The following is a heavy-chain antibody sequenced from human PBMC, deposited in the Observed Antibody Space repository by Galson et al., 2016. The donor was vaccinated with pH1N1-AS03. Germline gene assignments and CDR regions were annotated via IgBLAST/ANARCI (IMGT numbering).Heavy chain of an antibody. V-gene: IGHV3-74*03. CDR2: ISTDGSST. CDR1: GFTFSNYA. CDR3: ARDPPLPQTGDDWFNP. Sequence: SLRLSCAASGFTFSNYAVSWVRQPPGKGLVWVSRISTDGSSTTYADSVKGRFTVSRDNAKNTLYLQMNGLRAEDTAIYYCARDPPLPQTGDDWFNPWGQGTLVTVSS. J-gene: IGHJ5*02. D-gene: IGHD3-10*01.